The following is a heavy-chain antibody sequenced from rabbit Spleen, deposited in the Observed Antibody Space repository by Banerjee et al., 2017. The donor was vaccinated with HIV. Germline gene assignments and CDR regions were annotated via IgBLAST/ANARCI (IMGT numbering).Heavy chain of an antibody. CDR3: ARSPWSGAADGAYALNL. Sequence: QSLEESGGDLVKPGASLTLTCTASGVSFSDKDVMCWVRQAPGKGLEWIACIYDGSSDSSHYASWAKGRFTISKTSSTTVTLQMTSLTVADTATYFCARSPWSGAADGAYALNLWGPGTLVTVS. D-gene: IGHD6-1*01. CDR1: GVSFSDKDV. CDR2: IYDGSSDSS. V-gene: IGHV1S40*01. J-gene: IGHJ4*01.